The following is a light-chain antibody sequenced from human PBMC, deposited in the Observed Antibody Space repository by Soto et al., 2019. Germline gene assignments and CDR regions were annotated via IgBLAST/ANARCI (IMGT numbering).Light chain of an antibody. J-gene: IGKJ1*01. Sequence: ETVLTQSPGTLSLSPGERATLSCRASQSVSSSYLAWYQQKPGQAPRLLIYGASSRATGIPDRFSGSGSGTDFTLTISSLEPEDFAVYYCQQYGNSPLTFGQGTKVEIK. CDR3: QQYGNSPLT. CDR2: GAS. CDR1: QSVSSSY. V-gene: IGKV3-20*01.